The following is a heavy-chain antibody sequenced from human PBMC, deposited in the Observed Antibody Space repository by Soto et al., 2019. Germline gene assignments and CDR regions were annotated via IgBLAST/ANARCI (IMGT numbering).Heavy chain of an antibody. D-gene: IGHD1-26*01. CDR2: ISAYNGNT. Sequence: ASVKVSCKASGYTFTSYGISWVRQAPGQGLEWMGWISAYNGNTNYAQKLQGRVTMTTDTSTSTAYMELRSLRSDDTAGYYCARDPAYRYSGSYFDYWGQGTLVTVSS. CDR3: ARDPAYRYSGSYFDY. V-gene: IGHV1-18*01. CDR1: GYTFTSYG. J-gene: IGHJ4*02.